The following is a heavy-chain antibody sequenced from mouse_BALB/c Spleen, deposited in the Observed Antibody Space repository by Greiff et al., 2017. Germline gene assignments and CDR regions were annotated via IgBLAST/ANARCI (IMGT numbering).Heavy chain of an antibody. V-gene: IGHV5-17*02. Sequence: EVMLVESGGGLVQPGGSRKLSCAASGFTFSSFGMHWVRQAPEKGLEWVAYISSGSSTIYYADTVKGRFTISRDNPKNTLFLQMTSLRSEDTAMYYCARSSYGNYIDYAMDYWGQGTSVTVSS. D-gene: IGHD2-1*01. CDR2: ISSGSSTI. J-gene: IGHJ4*01. CDR3: ARSSYGNYIDYAMDY. CDR1: GFTFSSFG.